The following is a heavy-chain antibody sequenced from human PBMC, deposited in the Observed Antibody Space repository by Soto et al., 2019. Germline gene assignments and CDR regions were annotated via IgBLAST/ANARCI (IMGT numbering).Heavy chain of an antibody. V-gene: IGHV4-34*01. CDR1: GGSYSGYY. Sequence: SLTCAVYGGSYSGYYWSWIRQPPGKGLEWIGEINHSGSTNYNPSLKSRVTISVDTSKNQFSLKLSSVPAADTAVYYCATKQWLENNWFDPWGQGTLVTVSS. CDR3: ATKQWLENNWFDP. CDR2: INHSGST. D-gene: IGHD6-19*01. J-gene: IGHJ5*02.